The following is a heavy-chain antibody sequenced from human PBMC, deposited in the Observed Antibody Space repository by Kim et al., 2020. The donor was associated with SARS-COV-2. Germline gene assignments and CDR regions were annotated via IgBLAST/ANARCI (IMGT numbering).Heavy chain of an antibody. CDR3: ARAAREDPEYLQH. V-gene: IGHV1-46*01. Sequence: YEQKFQGRVTMNRDTATSTVYMELSSLRSEDTAVYYCARAAREDPEYLQHWGQGTLVTVSS. D-gene: IGHD1-26*01. J-gene: IGHJ1*01.